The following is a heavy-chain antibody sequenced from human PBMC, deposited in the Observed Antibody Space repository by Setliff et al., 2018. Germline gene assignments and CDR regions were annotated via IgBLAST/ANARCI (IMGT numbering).Heavy chain of an antibody. D-gene: IGHD3-10*01. CDR1: GFTVSTFS. J-gene: IGHJ4*02. CDR2: LSDDGSNE. CDR3: RLWFAETWRDY. Sequence: PGGSLRLSCAASGFTVSTFSMHWVRQAPVKGLEWVATLSDDGSNEFYADSVKGRFTIFRDNSKNTLYLQMSSLRADDTAVYYCRLWFAETWRDYWGQGTLVTVSS. V-gene: IGHV3-30*03.